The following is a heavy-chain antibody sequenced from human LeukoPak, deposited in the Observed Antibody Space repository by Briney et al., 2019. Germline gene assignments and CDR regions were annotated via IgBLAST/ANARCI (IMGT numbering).Heavy chain of an antibody. Sequence: GGSLRLSCAASGFTFSSYAMSWVRQAPGKGLEWVAVISYDGSNKYYADSVKGRSTISRDNSKNTLYLQMNSLRAEDTAVYYCARVHAAAWDYFDYWGQGTLVTVSS. D-gene: IGHD6-13*01. CDR3: ARVHAAAWDYFDY. CDR2: ISYDGSNK. CDR1: GFTFSSYA. J-gene: IGHJ4*02. V-gene: IGHV3-30-3*01.